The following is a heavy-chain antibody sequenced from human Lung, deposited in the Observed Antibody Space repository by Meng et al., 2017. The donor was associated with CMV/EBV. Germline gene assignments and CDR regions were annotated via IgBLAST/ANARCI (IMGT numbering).Heavy chain of an antibody. CDR1: GFTFSSYC. CDR3: ARHRADYYFDY. V-gene: IGHV3-74*01. J-gene: IGHJ4*02. Sequence: GESXKISCAASGFTFSSYCMHWVRQAPGKGLVWVSRISSDGSSTIYADSVKGRFTISRDNAKNTLYLQMNSLRGEDTAVYYCARHRADYYFDYWGQGTLVTVSS. CDR2: ISSDGSST. D-gene: IGHD2-21*02.